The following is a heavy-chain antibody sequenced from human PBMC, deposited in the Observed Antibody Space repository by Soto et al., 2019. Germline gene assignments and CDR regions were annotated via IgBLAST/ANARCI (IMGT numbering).Heavy chain of an antibody. J-gene: IGHJ6*01. D-gene: IGHD2-8*01. CDR2: ISGYNGDT. Sequence: QGHLVQSGAEVKKPGTSVKVSCKASGYTFTRYGISWVRQAPGQGLEWMGWISGYNGDTKYAQNLQGRVTMTIDTSTSTAYMELRRLTSADTAVYYCAKNGQPPYYYYGLDVW. CDR1: GYTFTRYG. CDR3: AKNGQPPYYYYGLDV. V-gene: IGHV1-18*01.